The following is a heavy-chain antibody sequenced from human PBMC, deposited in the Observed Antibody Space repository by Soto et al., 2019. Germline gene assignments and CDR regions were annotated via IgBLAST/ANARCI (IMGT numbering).Heavy chain of an antibody. Sequence: GGSLRLSCAAPGFTFSNFAIHWVRQAPGKGLEWVAVISYDGSNEHFADSVKGRFSISRDNSKNTLYLQMNSLRTEDTAVYYCARDLNGRFFDWLSISAFYYGMDVWGQGTTVTVSS. V-gene: IGHV3-30-3*01. D-gene: IGHD3-9*01. CDR3: ARDLNGRFFDWLSISAFYYGMDV. J-gene: IGHJ6*02. CDR1: GFTFSNFA. CDR2: ISYDGSNE.